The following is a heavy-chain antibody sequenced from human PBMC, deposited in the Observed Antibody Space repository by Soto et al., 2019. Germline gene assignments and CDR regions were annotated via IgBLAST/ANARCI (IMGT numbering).Heavy chain of an antibody. J-gene: IGHJ6*03. CDR1: GDSFNDYY. CDR2: INPNGGGT. CDR3: ARESVGATATLDYYYFYMDV. V-gene: IGHV1-2*02. D-gene: IGHD1-26*01. Sequence: VQLVQSGAEVKKPGASVKVSCKTSGDSFNDYYIHWVRQAPGQGLEWMGWINPNGGGTKYAQKFQGRVTVTRDTSIRTVYMELSSLRSGDTAVYYCARESVGATATLDYYYFYMDVWGKGTTVTVSS.